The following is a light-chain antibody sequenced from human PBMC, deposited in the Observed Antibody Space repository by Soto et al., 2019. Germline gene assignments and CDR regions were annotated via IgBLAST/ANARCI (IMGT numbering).Light chain of an antibody. J-gene: IGLJ1*01. V-gene: IGLV2-14*01. CDR1: GSHLGGYNF. Sequence: QSALTQPASLSGSPGQSITISCTETGSHLGGYNFVSWYQHHPGKAPKLMIYQVSIRPSGVSNRFSSSKSGNTASLAISGLQAEDEADYHCCSYTSSSPYVFGTGTKLTVL. CDR3: CSYTSSSPYV. CDR2: QVS.